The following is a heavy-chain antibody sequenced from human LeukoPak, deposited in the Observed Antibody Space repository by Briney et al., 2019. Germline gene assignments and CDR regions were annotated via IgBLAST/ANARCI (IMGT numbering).Heavy chain of an antibody. V-gene: IGHV3-21*01. Sequence: TGGSLRLSCAASGFTFSSYSMNWVRQAPGKGLEWVSSISSSSSYIYYADSVKGRFTISRDNAKNSLYLQMNSLRAEDTAVYYCARGHSSSSEYYFDYWGQGTLVIVSS. CDR2: ISSSSSYI. D-gene: IGHD6-6*01. CDR1: GFTFSSYS. CDR3: ARGHSSSSEYYFDY. J-gene: IGHJ4*02.